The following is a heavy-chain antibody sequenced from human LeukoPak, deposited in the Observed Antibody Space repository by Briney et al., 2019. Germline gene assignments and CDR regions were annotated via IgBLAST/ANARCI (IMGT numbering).Heavy chain of an antibody. J-gene: IGHJ6*02. CDR3: AREYYYDSSGYSVDYYYYGMDV. Sequence: ASVKVSCKTSGYTFTDYFVHWVRQAPGQGLEWMGWINPNSGGTEYAQKFLGWVTMTGDTSISTAYMELSRLRSDDTAVYFCAREYYYDSSGYSVDYYYYGMDVWGQGTTVTVSS. D-gene: IGHD3-22*01. CDR2: INPNSGGT. V-gene: IGHV1-2*04. CDR1: GYTFTDYF.